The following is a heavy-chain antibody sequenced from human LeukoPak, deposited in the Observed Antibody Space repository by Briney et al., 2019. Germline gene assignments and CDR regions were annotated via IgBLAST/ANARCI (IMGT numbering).Heavy chain of an antibody. Sequence: PSETLSLTCTVSGGSISSSSYYWGWIRQPPGKGLEWIGSIYYSGSTYYNPSLKSRVTISVDTSKNQFSLKLSSVTAADTAVYNCARDEREHSGSYYDYWGQGTLVTVSS. CDR2: IYYSGST. D-gene: IGHD1-26*01. CDR1: GGSISSSSYY. J-gene: IGHJ4*02. V-gene: IGHV4-39*07. CDR3: ARDEREHSGSYYDY.